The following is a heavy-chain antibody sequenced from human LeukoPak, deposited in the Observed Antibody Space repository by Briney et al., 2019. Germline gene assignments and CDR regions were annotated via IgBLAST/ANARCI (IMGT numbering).Heavy chain of an antibody. Sequence: AAVKVSCKASGYTFTSYYMHWVRQAPGQGLEWMGIINPSGGSTSYAQKFQGRVTMTRDMSTSTVYMELSSLRSEDTAVYYCARAGLGYCSGGSCYSWYYYYYYMDVWGKGTTVTVSS. CDR3: ARAGLGYCSGGSCYSWYYYYYYMDV. CDR2: INPSGGST. J-gene: IGHJ6*03. CDR1: GYTFTSYY. D-gene: IGHD2-15*01. V-gene: IGHV1-46*01.